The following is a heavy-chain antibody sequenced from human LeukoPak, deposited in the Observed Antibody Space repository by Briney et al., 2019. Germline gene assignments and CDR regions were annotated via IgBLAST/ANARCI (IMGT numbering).Heavy chain of an antibody. CDR2: ISSSSSYI. V-gene: IGHV3-21*01. CDR1: GFTFSNAW. CDR3: ARGKTSQNIVTRKTYNWFDP. Sequence: GGSLRLSCAASGFTFSNAWMSWVRQAPGKGLEWVSSISSSSSYIYYADSVKGRFTISRDNAKNSLYLQMKSLRAEDTAVYYCARGKTSQNIVTRKTYNWFDPWGQGTLVTVSS. D-gene: IGHD2/OR15-2a*01. J-gene: IGHJ5*02.